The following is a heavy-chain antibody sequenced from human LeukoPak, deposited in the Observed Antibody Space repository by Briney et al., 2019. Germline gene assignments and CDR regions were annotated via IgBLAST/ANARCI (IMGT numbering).Heavy chain of an antibody. Sequence: SETLSLTCTVSGGSISSSSYYWGWIRQPPGKGLEWIGSIYYSGSTYYNPSLKSRVTISVDTSKNQFSLKLSSVTAADTAVYYCARSFGAAGTGFDYWGQGTLVTVSS. D-gene: IGHD6-13*01. CDR2: IYYSGST. V-gene: IGHV4-39*07. J-gene: IGHJ4*02. CDR3: ARSFGAAGTGFDY. CDR1: GGSISSSSYY.